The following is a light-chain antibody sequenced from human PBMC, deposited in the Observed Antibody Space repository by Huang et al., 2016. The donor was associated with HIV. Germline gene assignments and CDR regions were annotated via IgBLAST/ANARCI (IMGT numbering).Light chain of an antibody. CDR2: GAI. CDR1: QSVSSN. Sequence: EIVMTQSPATLSMSPGERATLSCRAGQSVSSNLAWYQQKPGQAPRLLLYGAIARATGIPARFSGTGSGTEVTLTISSLQSEDFAVYYCQQYNNWPRTFGQGTKVDIK. J-gene: IGKJ1*01. V-gene: IGKV3-15*01. CDR3: QQYNNWPRT.